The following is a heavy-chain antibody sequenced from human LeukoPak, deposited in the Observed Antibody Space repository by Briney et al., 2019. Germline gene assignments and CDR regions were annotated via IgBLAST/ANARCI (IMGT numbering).Heavy chain of an antibody. CDR1: GFSFKNVW. J-gene: IGHJ4*02. CDR2: IKSKTHGGTT. CDR3: TTWNYDILTGYSI. D-gene: IGHD3-9*01. V-gene: IGHV3-15*01. Sequence: GGSLRLSCAASGFSFKNVWMSWVRQAPGKGLEWVGRIKSKTHGGTTDYAAAVKGRFTISRDDSKSTLYLQMNSLKTEDTTLYYCTTWNYDILTGYSIWGQGTLVTVSS.